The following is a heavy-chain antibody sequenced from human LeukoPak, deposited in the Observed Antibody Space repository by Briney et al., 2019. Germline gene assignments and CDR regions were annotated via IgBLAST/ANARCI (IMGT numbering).Heavy chain of an antibody. J-gene: IGHJ4*02. D-gene: IGHD4-17*01. CDR3: AKSGGAWLFDY. CDR2: IRNSGGVT. Sequence: PGGSLRLSCAASGFTFSSYSMTWVRQAPGKGLEWVSGIRNSGGVTVYADSVKGRFTISRDDSKATLYLQMNSLRAEDTAVYYCAKSGGAWLFDYWGQGTLVTVSS. CDR1: GFTFSSYS. V-gene: IGHV3-23*01.